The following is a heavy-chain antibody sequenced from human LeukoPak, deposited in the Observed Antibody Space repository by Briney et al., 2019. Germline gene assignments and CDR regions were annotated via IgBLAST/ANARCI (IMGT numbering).Heavy chain of an antibody. CDR1: GYSISSGYL. CDR2: IDGSGSS. D-gene: IGHD2-2*01. Sequence: SETLSLTCTVSGYSISSGYLWGWIRQPPGKGLEWIGSIDGSGSSNYNPSLKSRVTISGDTSKNQVSLKVSSVTAADTAVYYCARQRFVVVPAAMDFDYWGQGTLVTVSS. CDR3: ARQRFVVVPAAMDFDY. V-gene: IGHV4-38-2*02. J-gene: IGHJ4*02.